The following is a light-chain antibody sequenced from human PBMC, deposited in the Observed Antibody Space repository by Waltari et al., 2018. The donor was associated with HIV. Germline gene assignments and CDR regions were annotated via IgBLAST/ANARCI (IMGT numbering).Light chain of an antibody. Sequence: QSVLTQPPSASGTPGQRVTISCSGSSSNIGSNTVTWYQQLPGTAPNLLIYSNNQRPSGVPDRCSASKSGTSASLAISGLQSEDEADYYCAAWDDSLNGVFGGGTKLTVL. CDR1: SSNIGSNT. J-gene: IGLJ2*01. CDR3: AAWDDSLNGV. CDR2: SNN. V-gene: IGLV1-44*01.